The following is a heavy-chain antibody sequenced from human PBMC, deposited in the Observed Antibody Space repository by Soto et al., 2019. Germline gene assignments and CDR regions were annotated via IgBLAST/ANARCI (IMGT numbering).Heavy chain of an antibody. Sequence: PGEPMQISCNGLGYRFASFRGARVRQMPGKGLEWMGIIDPSDPDIRYSPSFQGQVTISADKSISTAYLQWSSLKASDTAIYYCARSFFDNFDYWGHRTLVTVSS. V-gene: IGHV5-51*01. CDR2: IDPSDPDI. CDR3: ARSFFDNFDY. CDR1: GYRFASFR. J-gene: IGHJ4*01. D-gene: IGHD3-3*01.